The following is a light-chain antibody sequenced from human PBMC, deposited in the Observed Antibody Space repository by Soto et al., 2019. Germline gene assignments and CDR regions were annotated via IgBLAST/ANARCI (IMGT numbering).Light chain of an antibody. V-gene: IGKV1-5*01. CDR1: QSISSY. CDR3: QQYNSYSKT. CDR2: AAS. Sequence: DIQMPQSQSSRSASVGDSVIITCRASQSISSYLNWYQKKPGKAPKLLIYAASSLETGVPSRFSGSGSGTEFTLSISSLQPDESASYYCQQYNSYSKTFGQGTKVDIK. J-gene: IGKJ1*01.